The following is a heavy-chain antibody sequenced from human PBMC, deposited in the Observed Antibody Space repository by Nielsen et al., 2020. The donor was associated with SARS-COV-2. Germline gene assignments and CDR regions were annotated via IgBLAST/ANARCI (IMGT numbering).Heavy chain of an antibody. CDR1: GFTFSSYG. Sequence: GESLKISCAASGFTFSSYGMHWVRQAPGKGLEWVAVIWYDGSNKYYADSVKGRFTISRDNSKNTLYLQMNSLRAEDTAVYYCARDPTQFSYYYYYGMDVWGQGTTVTVSS. CDR2: IWYDGSNK. V-gene: IGHV3-33*01. CDR3: ARDPTQFSYYYYYGMDV. J-gene: IGHJ6*02.